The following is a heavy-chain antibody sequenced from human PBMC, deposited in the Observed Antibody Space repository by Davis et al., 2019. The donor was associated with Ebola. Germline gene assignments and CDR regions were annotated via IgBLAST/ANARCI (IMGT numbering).Heavy chain of an antibody. CDR2: IYYSGST. D-gene: IGHD2-2*01. CDR1: GGSVSSGSYY. V-gene: IGHV4-61*01. J-gene: IGHJ4*02. Sequence: PSETLSLTCTVSGGSVSSGSYYWSWIRQPPGKGLEWIGYIYYSGSTNYNPSLKSRVTISVDTSKNQFSLKLSSVTAADTAVYYCARSTSCIDYWGQGTLVTVSS. CDR3: ARSTSCIDY.